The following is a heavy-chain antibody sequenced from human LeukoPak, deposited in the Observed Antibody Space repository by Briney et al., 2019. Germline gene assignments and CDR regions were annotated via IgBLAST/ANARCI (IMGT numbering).Heavy chain of an antibody. J-gene: IGHJ1*01. CDR1: GYSFTAYY. D-gene: IGHD6-19*01. CDR3: ARDPGIAVAGKYLQH. CDR2: INPDNGGT. V-gene: IGHV1-2*02. Sequence: ASVKVSCKASGYSFTAYYVHWVRQAPGQGLEWMGWINPDNGGTNYAQKFQGRVTMTRDASISTAYMELSRLRSDDTAVYYCARDPGIAVAGKYLQHWGQGTLVTVSS.